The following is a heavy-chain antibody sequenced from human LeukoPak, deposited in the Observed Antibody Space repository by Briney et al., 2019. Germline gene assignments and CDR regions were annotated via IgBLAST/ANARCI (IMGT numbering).Heavy chain of an antibody. V-gene: IGHV4-34*01. CDR3: AGGRRSIAAAAH. CDR2: INHSGST. D-gene: IGHD6-13*01. CDR1: GGSFSGYY. J-gene: IGHJ4*02. Sequence: SETLSLTCAVYGGSFSGYYWSWIRQPPGKGLEWIGEINHSGSTNYNPSLKSRVTISVDTSKNQFSLKLSSVTAADTAVYYCAGGRRSIAAAAHWGQGTLVTVSS.